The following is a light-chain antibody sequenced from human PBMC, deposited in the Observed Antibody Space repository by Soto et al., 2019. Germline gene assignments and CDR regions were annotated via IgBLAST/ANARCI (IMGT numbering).Light chain of an antibody. J-gene: IGLJ3*02. CDR3: ETWDGSLSAGGAV. Sequence: QSVLTQPPSVSAAPGQKVTISCSGGDSNIGNNYVSWYQQLPGTAPKLLIYDNDKRPSGIPDRFSGSKSGTSATLGITGLQTGDEADYYCETWDGSLSAGGAVFGGGTKLTVL. CDR1: DSNIGNNY. V-gene: IGLV1-51*01. CDR2: DND.